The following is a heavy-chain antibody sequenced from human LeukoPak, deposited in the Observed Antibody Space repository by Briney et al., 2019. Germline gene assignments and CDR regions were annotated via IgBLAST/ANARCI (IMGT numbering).Heavy chain of an antibody. CDR3: ARVQWLVLDY. CDR2: INHSGST. Sequence: PSETLSLTCAVYGGSFSGYYWSWIRQPPGKGLEWIGEINHSGSTNYNPSLKSRVTISVDTSKNQFSLKLSSVTAADTAVYYRARVQWLVLDYWGQGTLVTVSS. V-gene: IGHV4-34*01. J-gene: IGHJ4*02. CDR1: GGSFSGYY. D-gene: IGHD6-19*01.